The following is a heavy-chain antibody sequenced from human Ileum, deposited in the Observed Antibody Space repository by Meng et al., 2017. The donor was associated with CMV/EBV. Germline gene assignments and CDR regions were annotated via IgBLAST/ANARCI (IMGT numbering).Heavy chain of an antibody. D-gene: IGHD3-22*01. CDR3: ARGGYYDPYY. Sequence: GGSLRLSCAASGFTFSSYEMNWVRQAPGKGLEWVSYIGNSGSPIYYADSVKGRFTSSRDNAKNSLYLQMSSLRAEDTAVYYCARGGYYDPYYWGQGTLVTVSS. CDR1: GFTFSSYE. CDR2: IGNSGSPI. V-gene: IGHV3-48*03. J-gene: IGHJ4*02.